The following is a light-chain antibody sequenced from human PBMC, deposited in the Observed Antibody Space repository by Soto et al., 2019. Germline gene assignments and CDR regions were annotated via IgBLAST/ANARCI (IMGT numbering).Light chain of an antibody. CDR3: SSYTFTSTLYV. CDR2: EVT. V-gene: IGLV2-14*01. J-gene: IGLJ1*01. CDR1: SRDVGGHNY. Sequence: QSVLGQPASVSGSPGQSITISCTGSSRDVGGHNYVSCYQQHPGKAPKLMIYEVTKRPSGVSNRFSGSKSGNTASLTISGLQAEDEADYYCSSYTFTSTLYVFGTGTKVTVL.